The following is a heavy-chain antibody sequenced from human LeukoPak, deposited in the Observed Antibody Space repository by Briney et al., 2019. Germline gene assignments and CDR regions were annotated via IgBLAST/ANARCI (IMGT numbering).Heavy chain of an antibody. Sequence: GESLKISCKGTGYNFYGYWVAWVRQMPGKGLEWMGIVYPDDSGTKYSPSFRGQVTMSADKSISTAYLQWSSLQASDTAMYYCARAPSGSYPLYYYYGMDVWGQGTTVTVSS. CDR1: GYNFYGYW. D-gene: IGHD1-26*01. J-gene: IGHJ6*02. CDR3: ARAPSGSYPLYYYYGMDV. V-gene: IGHV5-51*01. CDR2: VYPDDSGT.